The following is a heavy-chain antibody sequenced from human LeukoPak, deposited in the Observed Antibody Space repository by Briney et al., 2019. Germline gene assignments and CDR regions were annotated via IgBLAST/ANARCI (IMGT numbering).Heavy chain of an antibody. CDR1: GGTFSSYA. V-gene: IGHV1-69*05. CDR2: IIPIFGTA. J-gene: IGHJ4*02. D-gene: IGHD6-19*01. Sequence: GASVKVSCKASGGTFSSYAISWVRQAPGQGLEWMGGIIPIFGTANYAQKFQGRVTITTDESTSTAYMELSSLRSEDTAVYYCARVREQWLAFDYWGQGTLVTVSS. CDR3: ARVREQWLAFDY.